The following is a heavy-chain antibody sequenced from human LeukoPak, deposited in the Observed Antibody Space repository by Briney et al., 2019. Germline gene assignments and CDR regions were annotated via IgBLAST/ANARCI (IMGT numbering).Heavy chain of an antibody. CDR3: ARVGWGSTSSYYYYGMDV. J-gene: IGHJ6*02. D-gene: IGHD2-2*01. CDR1: GGTFSSYA. Sequence: SVKVSCKASGGTFSSYAISWVRQAPGQGLEWMGRIIPILGIANYAQKFQGRVTITADKSTSTAYMELSSLRSEDTAVYYCARVGWGSTSSYYYYGMDVWGQGTTVTVSS. CDR2: IIPILGIA. V-gene: IGHV1-69*04.